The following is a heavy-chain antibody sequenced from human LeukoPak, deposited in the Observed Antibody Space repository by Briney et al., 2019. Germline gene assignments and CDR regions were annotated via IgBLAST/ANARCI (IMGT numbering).Heavy chain of an antibody. J-gene: IGHJ3*02. Sequence: ASVKVSCKASGYTFTGYYMHWVRQAPGQGLEWMGWINPSSGGTNYAQKFQGWVTMTRDTSISTAYMELSRLRSDDTAVYYCARIGDGDAFDIWDQGTMVTVSS. CDR2: INPSSGGT. V-gene: IGHV1-2*04. CDR1: GYTFTGYY. CDR3: ARIGDGDAFDI. D-gene: IGHD3-10*01.